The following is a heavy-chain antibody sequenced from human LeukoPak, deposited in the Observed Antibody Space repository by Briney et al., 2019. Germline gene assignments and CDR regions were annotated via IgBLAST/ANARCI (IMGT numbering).Heavy chain of an antibody. CDR2: IYYSGST. CDR3: ARESWYYDSSGYLYNWFDP. V-gene: IGHV4-59*01. CDR1: GGSISSYY. D-gene: IGHD3-22*01. Sequence: PSETLSLTCTVSGGSISSYYWSWIRQPPGKGLEWIGYIYYSGSTNYNPSLNSRVTISVDTSKNQFSLKLSSVTAADTAVYYCARESWYYDSSGYLYNWFDPWGQGTLVTVSS. J-gene: IGHJ5*02.